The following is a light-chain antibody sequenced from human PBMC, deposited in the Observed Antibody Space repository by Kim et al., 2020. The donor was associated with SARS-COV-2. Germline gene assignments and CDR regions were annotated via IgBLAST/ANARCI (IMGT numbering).Light chain of an antibody. J-gene: IGLJ1*01. Sequence: SYELTQPPSVSVATGKTARITCGGNNIGSKSVHWYQQKPGQAPVLVIYYDSDRPSGIPERFSGSNSGNTATLTISRVEAGDEADYYCQVWDSSSDHVFGTGTKVTVL. CDR1: NIGSKS. CDR3: QVWDSSSDHV. V-gene: IGLV3-21*04. CDR2: YDS.